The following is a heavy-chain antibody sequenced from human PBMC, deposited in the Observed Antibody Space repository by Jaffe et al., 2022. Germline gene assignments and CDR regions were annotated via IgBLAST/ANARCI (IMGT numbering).Heavy chain of an antibody. Sequence: EVQVVESGGGLVKPGGSLRLSCAASGFTFSNAWMNWVRQGPGKGLEWVGRIKSKYNGGTIDYAAPVKGRFTISRDDSKNTVFLQMNSLKSEDTAVYFCTTNLHYDYSGGLYWGQGTLVTVSS. V-gene: IGHV3-15*01. CDR3: TTNLHYDYSGGLY. CDR1: GFTFSNAW. D-gene: IGHD3-16*01. J-gene: IGHJ4*02. CDR2: IKSKYNGGTI.